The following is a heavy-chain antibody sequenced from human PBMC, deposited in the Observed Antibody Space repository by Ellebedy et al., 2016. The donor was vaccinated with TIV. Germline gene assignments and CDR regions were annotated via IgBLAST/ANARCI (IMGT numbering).Heavy chain of an antibody. CDR1: GFTFTSYS. CDR2: ISHSSLTV. J-gene: IGHJ3*02. D-gene: IGHD4-17*01. Sequence: GESLKISCAASGFTFTSYSMNWVRQAPGKGLEWVSYISHSSLTVYYGDSVKGRFTISRDSAKASLYLEMNSLRAEDTAIYYCATDGSYGDYRSPAHAFVMWGQGTLVTVSP. CDR3: ATDGSYGDYRSPAHAFVM. V-gene: IGHV3-48*04.